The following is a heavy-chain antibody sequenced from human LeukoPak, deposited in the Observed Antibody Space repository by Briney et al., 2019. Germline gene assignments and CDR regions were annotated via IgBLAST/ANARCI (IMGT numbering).Heavy chain of an antibody. D-gene: IGHD2-2*01. V-gene: IGHV4-39*01. CDR1: GGSISSSSYY. Sequence: SETLSLTCTVSGGSISSSSYYWGWIRQPPGKGLEWIGSIYYSGSTYYNPSLKSRVTISVDTSKNQFSLKLSSVTAADTAVYYCARAYPVVPAAMFSRYYYGMDVWGQGTTVTVSS. J-gene: IGHJ6*02. CDR3: ARAYPVVPAAMFSRYYYGMDV. CDR2: IYYSGST.